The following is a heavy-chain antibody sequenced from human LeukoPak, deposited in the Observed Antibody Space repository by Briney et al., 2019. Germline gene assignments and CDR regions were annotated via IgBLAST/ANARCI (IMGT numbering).Heavy chain of an antibody. CDR1: GYSISSGYY. D-gene: IGHD6-19*01. V-gene: IGHV4-38-2*02. J-gene: IGHJ4*02. CDR3: ARVVRSSGWRVFDY. Sequence: SETLSLTCTVSGYSISSGYYWGWIRQPPGKGLEWIGSIYHSGSTYYNPSLKSRVTISVDTSKNQFSLKLSSVTAADTAVYYCARVVRSSGWRVFDYWGQGTPVTVSS. CDR2: IYHSGST.